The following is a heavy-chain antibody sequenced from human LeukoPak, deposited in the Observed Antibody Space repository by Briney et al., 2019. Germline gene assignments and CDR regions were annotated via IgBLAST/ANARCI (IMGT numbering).Heavy chain of an antibody. D-gene: IGHD4-11*01. CDR3: ARQGPLTTAVTTRTNPFDY. J-gene: IGHJ4*02. V-gene: IGHV4-59*08. CDR2: IYYSGST. Sequence: SETLSLTCTVSAGSISSSYWSWIRQPPGKGLEWIGYIYYSGSTNYNPSLKSRVTISVDTSKNQFSLKLNSVTAADTAVYYCARQGPLTTAVTTRTNPFDYWGQGTLVTLST. CDR1: AGSISSSY.